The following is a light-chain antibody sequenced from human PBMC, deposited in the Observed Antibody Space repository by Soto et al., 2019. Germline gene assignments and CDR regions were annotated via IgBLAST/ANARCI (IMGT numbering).Light chain of an antibody. V-gene: IGKV3D-15*01. Sequence: EIVMTQSPATLSVSPGERATLSCRASQSVDSNLAWYQQKPGQAPRLLIFGASTRATGIPARFSGSGSGTDFTLTISSLQSEDFATYYCQQSYSTPRTFGQGTKVDIK. J-gene: IGKJ1*01. CDR3: QQSYSTPRT. CDR2: GAS. CDR1: QSVDSN.